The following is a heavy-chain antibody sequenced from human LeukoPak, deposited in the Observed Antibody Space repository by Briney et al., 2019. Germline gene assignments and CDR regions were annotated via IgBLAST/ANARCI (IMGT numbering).Heavy chain of an antibody. D-gene: IGHD2/OR15-2a*01. CDR3: ARHLRIGGLNWFDP. CDR1: GGSFSGYY. V-gene: IGHV4-34*01. CDR2: INHSGST. Sequence: TPSETLSLTCAVYGGSFSGYYWSWIRQPPGKGLEWIGEINHSGSTNYNPSLKSRVTISVDTSKNQFSLKLSSVTAADTAVYYCARHLRIGGLNWFDPWGQGTLVTVSS. J-gene: IGHJ5*02.